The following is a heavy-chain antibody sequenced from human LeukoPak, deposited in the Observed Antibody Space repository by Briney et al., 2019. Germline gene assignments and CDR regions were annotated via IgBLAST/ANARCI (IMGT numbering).Heavy chain of an antibody. Sequence: SETLSLTCTVSGASISSYYWSWIRQPPGKGLEWIGYIYYSGSTDYNPSLKSRVTMSVDTSKNQFSLKLSSVTAADTAVYYCATLQSSGYDYSDYWGQGILVTVSS. D-gene: IGHD3-22*01. CDR3: ATLQSSGYDYSDY. CDR2: IYYSGST. J-gene: IGHJ4*02. CDR1: GASISSYY. V-gene: IGHV4-59*08.